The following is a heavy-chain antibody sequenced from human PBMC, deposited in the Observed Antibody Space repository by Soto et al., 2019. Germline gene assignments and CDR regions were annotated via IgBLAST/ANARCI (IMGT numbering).Heavy chain of an antibody. D-gene: IGHD6-13*01. V-gene: IGHV2-5*02. J-gene: IGHJ4*02. CDR3: AHPSSSKTADY. CDR1: GFSLSTSGVG. CDR2: IYWDDDK. Sequence: QITLKESGPTLVKPTQTLTLTCTFSGFSLSTSGVGVGWIRQPPGKALEWLALIYWDDDKRYSPSLKSRLTITKDTSKNQAVLTMTNMDPVDKATYYWAHPSSSKTADYWGQGTLFTLSS.